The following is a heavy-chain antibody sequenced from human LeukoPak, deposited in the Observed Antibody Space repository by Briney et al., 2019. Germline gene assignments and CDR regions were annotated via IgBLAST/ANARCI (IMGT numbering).Heavy chain of an antibody. Sequence: ASVKVSCKTSGYGFTAYYIYWVRQGPGQGLEWMGWINPSTDGTKSAQKFQGRVTMTTDTSITTAYMELSRLRSDDTAVYYCATSPNSIVIYNDYFDPWGQGTLVTVPS. CDR3: ATSPNSIVIYNDYFDP. J-gene: IGHJ5*02. V-gene: IGHV1-2*02. CDR1: GYGFTAYY. CDR2: INPSTDGT. D-gene: IGHD2/OR15-2a*01.